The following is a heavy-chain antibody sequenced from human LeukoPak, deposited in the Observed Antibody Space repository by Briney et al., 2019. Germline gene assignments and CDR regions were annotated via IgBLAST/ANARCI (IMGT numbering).Heavy chain of an antibody. Sequence: PGGSLRLSCAASGFTFSSYAMSWVRQAPGKGLEWVSAISGSGGSTYYADSVKGRFTISRDNSKNTLYLQMNSLRAEDTAVYYCAKSGGYCSGGSFRCFDYWGQGTLVTVSS. CDR1: GFTFSSYA. D-gene: IGHD2-15*01. CDR3: AKSGGYCSGGSFRCFDY. J-gene: IGHJ4*02. V-gene: IGHV3-23*01. CDR2: ISGSGGST.